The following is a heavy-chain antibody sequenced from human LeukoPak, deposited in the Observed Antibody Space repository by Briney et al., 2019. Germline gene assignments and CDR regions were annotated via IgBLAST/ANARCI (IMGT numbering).Heavy chain of an antibody. CDR3: AQSGRSTFWY. CDR1: GFTFSDHW. V-gene: IGHV3-7*01. Sequence: GGSLRLSCGASGFTFSDHWMSWVRQAPGKGLEWVANIKEDGSEKYYVDPVRGRFTISRDNVKNSLHLQMNSLRVEDTAVYYCAQSGRSTFWYWGQGALVSVSS. J-gene: IGHJ4*02. CDR2: IKEDGSEK. D-gene: IGHD2/OR15-2a*01.